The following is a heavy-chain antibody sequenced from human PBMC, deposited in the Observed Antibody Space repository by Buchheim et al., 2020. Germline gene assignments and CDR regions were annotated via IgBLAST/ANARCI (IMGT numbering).Heavy chain of an antibody. J-gene: IGHJ3*02. Sequence: QVQLVESGGGVVQPGRSLRLSCAASGFTFSSYAMHWVRQAPGKGLEWVAVISYDGSNKYYADSVKGRFTISRDNSKNTLYLQMNSLRAEDTAVYYCARDPGDIVVVVAGNAFDIWGQGT. CDR3: ARDPGDIVVVVAGNAFDI. V-gene: IGHV3-30*04. CDR2: ISYDGSNK. D-gene: IGHD2-15*01. CDR1: GFTFSSYA.